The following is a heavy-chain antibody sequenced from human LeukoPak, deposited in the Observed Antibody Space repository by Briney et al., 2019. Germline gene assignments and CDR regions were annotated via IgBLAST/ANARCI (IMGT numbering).Heavy chain of an antibody. CDR1: GFTFSSYA. CDR3: AKDYLGSSYAFDV. V-gene: IGHV3-23*01. J-gene: IGHJ3*01. Sequence: GGSLRLSCAASGFTFSSYAMSWVRQAPGKGLEWVSAVSTSGDRTYYADSVKGRFTISRDSSKNTLYMQMNSLRAEDTAVYYCAKDYLGSSYAFDVWGQGTMVTVSS. CDR2: VSTSGDRT. D-gene: IGHD6-13*01.